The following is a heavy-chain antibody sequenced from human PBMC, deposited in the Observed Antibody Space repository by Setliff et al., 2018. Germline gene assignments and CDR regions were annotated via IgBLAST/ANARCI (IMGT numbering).Heavy chain of an antibody. D-gene: IGHD1-26*01. CDR3: ARVEWRAIVDY. CDR2: IYSTGSA. J-gene: IGHJ4*02. CDR1: GGSISSSSYY. V-gene: IGHV4-39*01. Sequence: KSSETLSLTCTVSGGSISSSSYYWGWIRQPPGKGLEWIGSIYSTGSAYSPTSLQSRVTISLEPSKNEFSLKLTSVTAADTAVYFCARVEWRAIVDYWGQGKLVTVSS.